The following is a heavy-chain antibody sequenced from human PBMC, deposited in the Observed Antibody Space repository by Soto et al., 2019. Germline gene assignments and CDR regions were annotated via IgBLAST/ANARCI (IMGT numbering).Heavy chain of an antibody. CDR3: ARGFRGVYFDF. Sequence: SETLSLTRTVSGGSITSGDYYWSWIRQPPGKGLEWIGYIYYSATTYYNPSLKSRLTISIDTSKNQFSLKLSSVTAADTAVYFCARGFRGVYFDFWGQGTLVTVSS. CDR1: GGSITSGDYY. D-gene: IGHD3-10*01. CDR2: IYYSATT. J-gene: IGHJ4*02. V-gene: IGHV4-30-4*01.